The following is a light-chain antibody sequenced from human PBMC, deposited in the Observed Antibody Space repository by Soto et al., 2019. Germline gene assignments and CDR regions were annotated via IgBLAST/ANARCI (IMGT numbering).Light chain of an antibody. V-gene: IGKV3D-15*01. J-gene: IGKJ1*01. CDR3: QQYNNWPQT. Sequence: EIVLTQSPTALSLTPGERATLSCRASQSVSSYLAWYQQKPGQAPRLLIYDASNRATGIPARFRGSGSGTEFTLTIDSLQSEDFAVYYCQQYNNWPQTFAQPAKVDI. CDR2: DAS. CDR1: QSVSSY.